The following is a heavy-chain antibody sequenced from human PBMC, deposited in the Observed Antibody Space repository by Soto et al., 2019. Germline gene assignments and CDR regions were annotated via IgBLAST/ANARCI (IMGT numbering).Heavy chain of an antibody. J-gene: IGHJ4*02. V-gene: IGHV4-59*01. CDR3: ARVGGLAARTFDY. D-gene: IGHD6-6*01. CDR1: GGSISDFY. Sequence: PSETLSLTCTVSGGSISDFYWSWIRQPPWKGLEWIGYIYYSGSTNYNPSLKSLVTISVDTSKNQFSLNLRSMSPADTAVYYWARVGGLAARTFDYWGPGTLVTVSS. CDR2: IYYSGST.